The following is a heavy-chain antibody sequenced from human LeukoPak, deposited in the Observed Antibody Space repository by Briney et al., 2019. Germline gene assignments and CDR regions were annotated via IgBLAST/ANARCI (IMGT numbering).Heavy chain of an antibody. CDR2: IIPIFGTA. CDR1: GGTFSSYA. Sequence: SVKVSCKASGGTFSSYAISWVRQAPGQGLEWMGGIIPIFGTANYAQKFQGRVTITTDESTSTAYMELSSLRSEDTAVYYCARDSSEMATTRTFDYWGQGTLVTVSS. V-gene: IGHV1-69*05. CDR3: ARDSSEMATTRTFDY. J-gene: IGHJ4*02. D-gene: IGHD5-24*01.